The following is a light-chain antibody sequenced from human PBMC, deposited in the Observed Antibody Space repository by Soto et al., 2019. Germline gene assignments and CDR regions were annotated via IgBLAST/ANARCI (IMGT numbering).Light chain of an antibody. CDR1: QSVSSW. J-gene: IGKJ2*01. CDR3: QQYKSHSS. V-gene: IGKV1-5*03. CDR2: KAS. Sequence: DIQMTQSPSTLSASVGDRVTITCRASQSVSSWLAWYQQKPGKAPKLLISKASTLESGVPSRFSGSESVTEFTLTISSLQPDDFASYYCQQYKSHSSFGQGTKLEIK.